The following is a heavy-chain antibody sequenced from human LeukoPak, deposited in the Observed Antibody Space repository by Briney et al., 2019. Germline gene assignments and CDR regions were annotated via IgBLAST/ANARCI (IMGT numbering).Heavy chain of an antibody. CDR1: GFTFSSYA. Sequence: GGSLRLSCAASGFTFSSYAMHWVRQAPGKGLEWVAVISYDGSNKYYADSVKGRFTISRDNSKNTLYLQMNSLRAEDTAVYYCAREKVVNWSDVFSYYYYGMDVWAKGPRSPSP. V-gene: IGHV3-30*04. CDR3: AREKVVNWSDVFSYYYYGMDV. J-gene: IGHJ6*02. CDR2: ISYDGSNK. D-gene: IGHD1-1*01.